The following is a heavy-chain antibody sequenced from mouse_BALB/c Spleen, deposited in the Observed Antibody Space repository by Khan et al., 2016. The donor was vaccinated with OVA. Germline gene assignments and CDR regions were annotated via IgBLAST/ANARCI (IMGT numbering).Heavy chain of an antibody. V-gene: IGHV1-20*01. J-gene: IGHJ2*01. D-gene: IGHD1-1*01. Sequence: EVQLQESGPELVKPGASVKISCKASGYSFTGYFMNWVMQSHGKSLEWIGRINPHIGETFYNQKFKGKATLTVDESSSTAHMGVRILTSEAAAVYYCARAYGSDFDNWGQGTTLTVSS. CDR2: INPHIGET. CDR3: ARAYGSDFDN. CDR1: GYSFTGYF.